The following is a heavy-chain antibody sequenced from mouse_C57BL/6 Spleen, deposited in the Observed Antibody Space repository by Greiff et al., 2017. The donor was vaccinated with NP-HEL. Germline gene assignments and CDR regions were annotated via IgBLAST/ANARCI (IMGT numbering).Heavy chain of an antibody. CDR2: ISYDGSN. J-gene: IGHJ3*01. V-gene: IGHV3-6*01. CDR3: ARNCYGSSSWFAY. D-gene: IGHD1-1*01. CDR1: GYSITSGYY. Sequence: DVQLQESGPGLVKPSQSLSLTCSVTGYSITSGYYWNWLRQFPGNKLEWMGYISYDGSNNYNPSLKNRISITRDTSKNQFFLKLNSVTTEDTATYYCARNCYGSSSWFAYWGQGTLVTVSA.